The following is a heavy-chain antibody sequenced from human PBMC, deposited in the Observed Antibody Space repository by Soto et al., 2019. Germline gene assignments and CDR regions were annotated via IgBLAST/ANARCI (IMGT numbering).Heavy chain of an antibody. CDR3: AKGRSITMIVVVTDDAFDI. J-gene: IGHJ3*02. Sequence: SVKVSCKASGGTFSSYAISWVRQAPGQGLEWMGGIIPIFGTANYAQKFQGRVTIIADESTSTAYMELSSLRSEDTAVYYCAKGRSITMIVVVTDDAFDIWGQGTMVTVSS. CDR2: IIPIFGTA. CDR1: GGTFSSYA. V-gene: IGHV1-69*13. D-gene: IGHD3-22*01.